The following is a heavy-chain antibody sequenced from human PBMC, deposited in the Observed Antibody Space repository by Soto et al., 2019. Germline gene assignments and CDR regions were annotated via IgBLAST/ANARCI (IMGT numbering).Heavy chain of an antibody. Sequence: APVKVSCKASGYTFTGYYMHWVRQAPGQGLEWMGWINPNSGGTNYAQKFQGRVTMTRDTSISTAYMELSRLRSDDTAVYYCARHYYDSSGYYLNNWFDPWGQGTLVTVS. CDR2: INPNSGGT. V-gene: IGHV1-2*02. J-gene: IGHJ5*02. D-gene: IGHD3-22*01. CDR3: ARHYYDSSGYYLNNWFDP. CDR1: GYTFTGYY.